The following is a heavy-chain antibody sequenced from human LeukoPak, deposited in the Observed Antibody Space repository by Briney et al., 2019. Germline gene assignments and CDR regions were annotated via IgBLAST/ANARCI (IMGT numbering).Heavy chain of an antibody. CDR3: ARENFERYF. Sequence: SETLSLTCTVSGGSISSTTYYWGWVRQPPGKGLEWIGSIYYSGSAYYNPSLKSRVTISVDTSKNQFSLKLNSVTAADTAVYYCARENFERYFWGQGTLVTVSS. CDR2: IYYSGSA. D-gene: IGHD1-7*01. V-gene: IGHV4-39*07. J-gene: IGHJ4*02. CDR1: GGSISSTTYY.